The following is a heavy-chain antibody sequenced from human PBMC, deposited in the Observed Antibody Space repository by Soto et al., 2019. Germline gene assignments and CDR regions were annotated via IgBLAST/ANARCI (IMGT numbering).Heavy chain of an antibody. Sequence: QVQLVQSGAEVKKPGSSVKVSCKASGGTFSSYAISWVRQAPGQGLEWMGGIIPIFGTANYAQKFQGRVTITADEYPTTAYMELSSLRSEDTAVYYCARDSSSWYDLGPSNFEYWGQGTLVTVSS. D-gene: IGHD6-13*01. V-gene: IGHV1-69*01. CDR2: IIPIFGTA. CDR1: GGTFSSYA. J-gene: IGHJ4*02. CDR3: ARDSSSWYDLGPSNFEY.